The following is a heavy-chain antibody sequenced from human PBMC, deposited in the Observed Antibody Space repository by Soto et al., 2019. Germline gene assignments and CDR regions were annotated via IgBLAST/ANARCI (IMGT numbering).Heavy chain of an antibody. CDR3: ASEHITILFDP. J-gene: IGHJ5*02. CDR2: INSGGSTT. D-gene: IGHD3-3*01. Sequence: GSLRLSCAASGFTFSSYWMHWVRQAPGKGLVWVSGINSGGSTTTYADSVKGRFTISRDNAKNTLYLQMNSLRAEDTAVYYCASEHITILFDPWGRGSLVTVSS. V-gene: IGHV3-74*01. CDR1: GFTFSSYW.